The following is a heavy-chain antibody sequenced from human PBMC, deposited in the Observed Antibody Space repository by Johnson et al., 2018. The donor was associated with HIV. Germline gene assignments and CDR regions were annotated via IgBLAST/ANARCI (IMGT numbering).Heavy chain of an antibody. Sequence: VQLVESGGGLIQPGGSLRLSCAASEFTVSSNYMSWVRQAPGKGLEWVSVIYSGGSTYYADSVKGRFTISRDNSKNTLYLQMNSLRAEDTAVYYCARDLGSGYNDAFDIWGQGTMVTISS. CDR1: EFTVSSNY. CDR3: ARDLGSGYNDAFDI. D-gene: IGHD3-22*01. V-gene: IGHV3-66*03. CDR2: IYSGGST. J-gene: IGHJ3*02.